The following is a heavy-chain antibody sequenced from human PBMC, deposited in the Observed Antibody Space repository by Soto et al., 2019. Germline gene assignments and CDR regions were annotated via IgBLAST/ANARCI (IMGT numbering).Heavy chain of an antibody. V-gene: IGHV4-39*01. J-gene: IGHJ6*02. Sequence: VACGTSGGVGYRRGRINEPPGKGLEWIGSIYSSGSTYYNPSLKRRVTIPVDTSKNQCSLKLSSVTAADTAVYYCARPSGRRLTRYYYGLDVSGQ. D-gene: IGHD6-25*01. CDR1: CGTSGGVGYR. CDR2: IYSSGST. CDR3: ARPSGRRLTRYYYGLDV.